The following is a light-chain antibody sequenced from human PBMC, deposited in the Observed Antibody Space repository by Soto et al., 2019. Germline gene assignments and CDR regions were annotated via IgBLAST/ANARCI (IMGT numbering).Light chain of an antibody. J-gene: IGKJ1*01. Sequence: SVMNVGPMFCRASESASKWVAWYQQKPGRSPTLLIYKASTLQSGVPSSFSGAGAGIQFSLAVWALKPNDLAIYECHCYATGRFAEGTKVDIK. V-gene: IGKV1-5*03. CDR2: KAS. CDR3: HCYATGR. CDR1: ESASKW.